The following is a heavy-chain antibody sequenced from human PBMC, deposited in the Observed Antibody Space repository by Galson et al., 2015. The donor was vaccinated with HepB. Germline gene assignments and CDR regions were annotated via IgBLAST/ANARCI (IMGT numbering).Heavy chain of an antibody. CDR1: GFTFSDYY. J-gene: IGHJ3*02. CDR3: ARDLEVGATTLVLI. D-gene: IGHD1-26*01. V-gene: IGHV3-11*06. CDR2: VSSTSIYT. Sequence: SLRLSCAASGFTFSDYYMSRIRQAPGKGLEWVSYVSSTSIYTNYADSVKGRFTISRDNAKNSLYLQMNSLRAEDTAVYYCARDLEVGATTLVLIWGQGTMVTVSS.